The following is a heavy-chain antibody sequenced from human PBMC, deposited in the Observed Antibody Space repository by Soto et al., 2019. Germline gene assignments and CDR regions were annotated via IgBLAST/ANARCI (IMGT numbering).Heavy chain of an antibody. D-gene: IGHD6-19*01. Sequence: SVKVSCKASGGTFSSYAISWVRQAPGQGLEWMGGIIPIFGTANYAQKFQGRVTITADGSTSTAYMELSSLRSEDTAVYYCARGLVAVAGTGDYYYYGMDVWGQGTTVTVS. V-gene: IGHV1-69*13. CDR2: IIPIFGTA. CDR1: GGTFSSYA. J-gene: IGHJ6*02. CDR3: ARGLVAVAGTGDYYYYGMDV.